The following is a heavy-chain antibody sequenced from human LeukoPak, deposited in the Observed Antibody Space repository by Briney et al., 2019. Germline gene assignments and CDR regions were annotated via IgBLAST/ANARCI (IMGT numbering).Heavy chain of an antibody. J-gene: IGHJ1*01. CDR1: GGSISSGSYY. D-gene: IGHD4-23*01. V-gene: IGHV4-61*02. CDR2: IYTSGST. Sequence: SETLSLTCTVSGGSISSGSYYWSWIRQPAGKGLEWIGRIYTSGSTNYNPSLKSRVTISVDTSKNQFSLKLSSVTAADTAVYYCARAEGRRWYEYFQHWGQGTLVTVSS. CDR3: ARAEGRRWYEYFQH.